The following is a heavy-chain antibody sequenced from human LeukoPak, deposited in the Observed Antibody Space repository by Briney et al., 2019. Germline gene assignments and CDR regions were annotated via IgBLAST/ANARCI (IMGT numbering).Heavy chain of an antibody. CDR1: GGSISSYY. Sequence: SETLSLTCTVSGGSISSYYWGWIRQPPGKGLEWIGSIYYSGSTYYNPSLKSRVTISVDTSKNQFSLKLSSVTAADTAVYYCASYDSSGYDLDYWGQGTLVTVSS. D-gene: IGHD3-22*01. CDR2: IYYSGST. V-gene: IGHV4-39*01. CDR3: ASYDSSGYDLDY. J-gene: IGHJ4*02.